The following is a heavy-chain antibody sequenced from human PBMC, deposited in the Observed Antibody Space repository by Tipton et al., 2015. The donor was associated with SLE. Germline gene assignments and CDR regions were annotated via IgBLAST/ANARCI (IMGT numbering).Heavy chain of an antibody. D-gene: IGHD1-1*01. J-gene: IGHJ4*01. CDR3: AKDPGAPGTTS. V-gene: IGHV3-23*01. CDR2: VSSTGGTT. Sequence: AVSGFTFSNFVMNWVRQAPGKGLEWVSAVSSTGGTTYYADSVKGRFTISRDNSKSTMYLQMNSLRAEDTAMYYCAKDPGAPGTTSWRHRTLVTLPS. CDR1: GFTFSNFV.